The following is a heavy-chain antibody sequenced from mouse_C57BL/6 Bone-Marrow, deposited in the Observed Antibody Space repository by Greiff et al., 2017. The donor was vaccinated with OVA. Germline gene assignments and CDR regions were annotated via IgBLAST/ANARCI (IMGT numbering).Heavy chain of an antibody. J-gene: IGHJ1*03. CDR1: GYTFTDHT. V-gene: IGHV1-78*01. Sequence: VKLMESDAELVKPGASVKISCKVSGYTFTDHTIHWMKQRPEQGLEWIGYIYPRDGSTKYNEKFKGKATLTADKSSSTAYMQLNSLTSEDSAVYFCARARGDGYYDWYFDVWGTGTTVTVAS. CDR2: IYPRDGST. D-gene: IGHD2-3*01. CDR3: ARARGDGYYDWYFDV.